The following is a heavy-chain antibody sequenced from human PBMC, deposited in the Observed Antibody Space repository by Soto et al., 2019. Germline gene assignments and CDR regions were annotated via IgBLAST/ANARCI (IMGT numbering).Heavy chain of an antibody. D-gene: IGHD5-18*01. V-gene: IGHV4-59*01. Sequence: SSETLSLTCTVSGGSISSYYWSWIRQPPGKGLEWIGYIYYSGSTNYNPSLKSRVTISVDTSKNQFSLKLSSVTAADTAVYYCARVPRTGYSYGFIGYYYMDVWGKGTTVTVSS. J-gene: IGHJ6*03. CDR1: GGSISSYY. CDR2: IYYSGST. CDR3: ARVPRTGYSYGFIGYYYMDV.